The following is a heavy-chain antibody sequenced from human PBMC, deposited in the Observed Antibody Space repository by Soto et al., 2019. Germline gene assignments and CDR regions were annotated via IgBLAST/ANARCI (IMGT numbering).Heavy chain of an antibody. CDR3: ARHDYGDYVHSYWFDP. CDR1: GYTFTGYY. D-gene: IGHD4-17*01. V-gene: IGHV1-2*04. Sequence: ASVKVSCKASGYTFTGYYMHWVRQAPGQGLEWMGWINPHSGGTNYAQKFQGWVTMTRDTSISTAYMELSRLRSDDTAVYYCARHDYGDYVHSYWFDPWGQGTLVTVSS. CDR2: INPHSGGT. J-gene: IGHJ5*02.